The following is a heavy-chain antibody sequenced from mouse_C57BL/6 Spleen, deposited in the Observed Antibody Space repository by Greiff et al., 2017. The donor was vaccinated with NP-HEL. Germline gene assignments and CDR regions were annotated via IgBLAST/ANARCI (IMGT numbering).Heavy chain of an antibody. J-gene: IGHJ4*01. CDR1: GYTFTSYW. V-gene: IGHV1-7*01. Sequence: VQLQQSGAELAKPGASVKLSCKASGYTFTSYWMHWVKQRPGQGLEWIGYINPSSGYTKYNQKFKDKATLTADKSSSTAYMQLSSLTYEDSAVYYCARWDYYGSSSGDYYAMDYWGQGTSVTVSS. CDR2: INPSSGYT. D-gene: IGHD1-1*01. CDR3: ARWDYYGSSSGDYYAMDY.